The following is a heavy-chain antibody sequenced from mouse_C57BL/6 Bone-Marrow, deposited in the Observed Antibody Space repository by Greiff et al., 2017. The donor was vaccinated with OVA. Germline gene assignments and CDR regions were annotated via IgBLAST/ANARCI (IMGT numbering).Heavy chain of an antibody. D-gene: IGHD2-5*01. Sequence: VQLQQSGPELVKPGASVKISCKASGYTFTDYYMNWVKQSHGKSLEWIGDINPNNGGTSYNQKFKGKATLTVDKSSSTAYMELRSLTSEDSAVYYCAREGLYSNYVAYWGQGTLVTVSA. V-gene: IGHV1-26*01. CDR2: INPNNGGT. J-gene: IGHJ3*01. CDR1: GYTFTDYY. CDR3: AREGLYSNYVAY.